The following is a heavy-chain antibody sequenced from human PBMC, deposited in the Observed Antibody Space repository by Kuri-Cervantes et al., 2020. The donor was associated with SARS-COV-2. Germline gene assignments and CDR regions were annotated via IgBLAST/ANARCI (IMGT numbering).Heavy chain of an antibody. CDR2: IYYSGST. CDR1: GGPISSYY. D-gene: IGHD3-22*01. V-gene: IGHV4-59*01. CDR3: ARETYYYDSSGYDYLYGMDV. J-gene: IGHJ6*02. Sequence: GSLRPSCTVSGGPISSYYWSWIRQPPGKGLEWIGYIYYSGSTNYNSSLESRVTISVDTSKNQFSLKLSSVTAADTAVYYCARETYYYDSSGYDYLYGMDVWGQGTTVTVSS.